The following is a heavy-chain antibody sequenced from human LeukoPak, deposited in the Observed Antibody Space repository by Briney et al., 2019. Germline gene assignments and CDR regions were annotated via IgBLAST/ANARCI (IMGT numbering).Heavy chain of an antibody. V-gene: IGHV1-8*01. Sequence: ASVKVSCKASGSTFTSYDINWVRQATGQGLEWMGWMNPNSGNTGYAQKFQGRVTMTRNTSISTAYMELSSLRSEDTAVYYCARGGPMGTGVDYWGQGTLVTVSS. CDR2: MNPNSGNT. D-gene: IGHD7-27*01. CDR1: GSTFTSYD. CDR3: ARGGPMGTGVDY. J-gene: IGHJ4*02.